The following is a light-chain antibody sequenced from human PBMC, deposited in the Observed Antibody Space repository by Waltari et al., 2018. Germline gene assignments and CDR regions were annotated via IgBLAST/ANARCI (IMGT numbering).Light chain of an antibody. J-gene: IGLJ3*02. CDR2: DVS. Sequence: QSALTQPASVSGSPGQSLTIPCTGSISDVGNYNSVAWYQDHPGQGPKVIIYDVSDRPSGVSARFSGSKSGNTASLTISGLQAEDEADYYCSSQSSDNIVLFGGGTRVTVL. V-gene: IGLV2-14*03. CDR1: ISDVGNYNS. CDR3: SSQSSDNIVL.